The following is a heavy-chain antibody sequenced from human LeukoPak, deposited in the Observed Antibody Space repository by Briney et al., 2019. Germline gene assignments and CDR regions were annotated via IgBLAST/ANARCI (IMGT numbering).Heavy chain of an antibody. CDR1: GFTFSSYG. CDR2: IRHDGSNK. J-gene: IGHJ6*03. Sequence: GGSLRLSCAASGFTFSSYGMHWVRQAPGKGLEWVAFIRHDGSNKYYADSVKGRFTISRDNSKNTLYLQMNSLRAEDAAVYYCANNRKYGSGRHYYYYYYMDVWGKGTTVTISS. CDR3: ANNRKYGSGRHYYYYYYMDV. D-gene: IGHD3-10*01. V-gene: IGHV3-30*02.